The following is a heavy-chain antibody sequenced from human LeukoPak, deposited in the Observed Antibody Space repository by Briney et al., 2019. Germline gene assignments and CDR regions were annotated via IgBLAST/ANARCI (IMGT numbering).Heavy chain of an antibody. CDR1: GFTFSGFW. J-gene: IGHJ3*01. Sequence: GGSLRLSCAVSGFTFSGFWMSWSRQAPGKGLEWVASINSDGSEEYYADVVKGRFTISRDNAKNSLYLQINSLRAEDTAMYYCARSSYSSSSSVWGQGTMVTVSS. CDR3: ARSSYSSSSSV. D-gene: IGHD6-6*01. V-gene: IGHV3-7*03. CDR2: INSDGSEE.